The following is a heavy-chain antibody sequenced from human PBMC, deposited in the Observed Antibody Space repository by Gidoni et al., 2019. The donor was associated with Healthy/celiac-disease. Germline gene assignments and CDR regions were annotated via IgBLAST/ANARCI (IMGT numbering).Heavy chain of an antibody. CDR1: GFTFGDYA. V-gene: IGHV3-49*04. CDR3: TTFWSGYSN. D-gene: IGHD3-3*01. CDR2: IRSKAYGGTT. J-gene: IGHJ4*02. Sequence: EVQLVESGGGLVQPGRSLRLSCTASGFTFGDYAMSWVRQAPGKGLEWVGFIRSKAYGGTTEYAASVKGRFTISRDDSKSIAYLQMNSLKTEDTAVYYCTTFWSGYSNWGQGTLVTVSS.